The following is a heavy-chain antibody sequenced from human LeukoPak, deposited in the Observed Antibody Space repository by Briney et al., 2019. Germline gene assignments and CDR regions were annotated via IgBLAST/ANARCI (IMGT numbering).Heavy chain of an antibody. CDR2: ISSSGSTI. J-gene: IGHJ5*02. CDR3: ARDRVDSSSWSFDP. D-gene: IGHD6-13*01. CDR1: GFTFNNYA. V-gene: IGHV3-11*01. Sequence: GGSLRLSCAASGFTFNNYALSWVRQAPGKGLEWVSYISSSGSTIYYADSVKGRLTISRDNAKNSLYLQMNSLRAEDTAVYYCARDRVDSSSWSFDPWGQGTLVTVSS.